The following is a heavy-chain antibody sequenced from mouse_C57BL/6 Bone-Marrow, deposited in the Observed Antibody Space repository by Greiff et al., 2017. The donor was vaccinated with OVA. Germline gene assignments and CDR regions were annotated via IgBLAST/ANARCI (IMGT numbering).Heavy chain of an antibody. CDR3: ARRGLPYYFDY. Sequence: QVQLQQSGAELVRPGASVKLSCKASGYTFTDYYINWVNQRPGQGLEWIARIYPGSGNTYYNEKFKGKATLTAEKSSSTAYMQLSSLTSEDSAVYFCARRGLPYYFDYWGQGTTLTVSS. V-gene: IGHV1-76*01. D-gene: IGHD3-1*01. J-gene: IGHJ2*01. CDR2: IYPGSGNT. CDR1: GYTFTDYY.